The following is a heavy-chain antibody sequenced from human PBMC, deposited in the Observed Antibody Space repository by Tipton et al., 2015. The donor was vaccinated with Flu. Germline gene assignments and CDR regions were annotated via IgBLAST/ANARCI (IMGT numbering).Heavy chain of an antibody. D-gene: IGHD3-10*01. J-gene: IGHJ4*02. CDR2: ITPESGVT. CDR3: ARVGRGSYYFDY. V-gene: IGHV1-2*02. Sequence: QLVQSGPEVKKPGASVMVSCKASGYAFSRYYIHWVRQAPGQGLEWMGWITPESGVTNYAQKFQGRVTMTRDTSISTAYMELSGLISDDTAVYFCARVGRGSYYFDYWGQGALVTVSS. CDR1: GYAFSRYY.